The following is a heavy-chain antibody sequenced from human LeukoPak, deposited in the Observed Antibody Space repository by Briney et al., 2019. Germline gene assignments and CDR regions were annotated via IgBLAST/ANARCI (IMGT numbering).Heavy chain of an antibody. Sequence: PSETLSLTCAVSGGSISSSNWWSWVRQPPGKGLEWIGEIYHSGSTNYNPSLKSRVTISVDKSKNQFSLKLSSVTAADTAVYYCARRQYDSSGYRFDYWGQGTLVTVSS. CDR2: IYHSGST. D-gene: IGHD3-22*01. CDR1: GGSISSSNW. J-gene: IGHJ4*02. V-gene: IGHV4-4*02. CDR3: ARRQYDSSGYRFDY.